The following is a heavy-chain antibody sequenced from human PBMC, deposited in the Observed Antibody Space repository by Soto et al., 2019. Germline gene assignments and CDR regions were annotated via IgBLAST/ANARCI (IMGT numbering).Heavy chain of an antibody. Sequence: SETLSLTCTVSGGSISSGTSYWSWIRQRPGKGLEWIGYIYYSGSTYYNPSLKSRVTISVDTSKNQFSLKLSSVTAADTAVYYCARAIVLMVSANNWFDPWGQGTLVTVSS. J-gene: IGHJ5*02. CDR2: IYYSGST. CDR1: GGSISSGTSY. D-gene: IGHD2-8*01. CDR3: ARAIVLMVSANNWFDP. V-gene: IGHV4-31*03.